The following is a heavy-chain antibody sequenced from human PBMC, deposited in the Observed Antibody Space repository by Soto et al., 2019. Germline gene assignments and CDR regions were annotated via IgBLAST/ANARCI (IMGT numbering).Heavy chain of an antibody. Sequence: SVKVSCKASGGTFSSYTISWVRQAPGQGLEWMGRIIPILGIANYAQKFQGRVTITADKSTSTAYMELSSLRSEDTAVYYCASPDSYGSFSLDYWGQGTLVTVSS. J-gene: IGHJ4*02. CDR2: IIPILGIA. CDR1: GGTFSSYT. CDR3: ASPDSYGSFSLDY. D-gene: IGHD5-18*01. V-gene: IGHV1-69*02.